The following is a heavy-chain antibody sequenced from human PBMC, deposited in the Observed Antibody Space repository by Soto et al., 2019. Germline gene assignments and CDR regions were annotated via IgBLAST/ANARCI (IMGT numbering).Heavy chain of an antibody. J-gene: IGHJ4*02. CDR2: ISQSGNT. Sequence: LSLTCSIYSGSFSGYYWSWIRQPPGKGLEWIGEISQSGNTNYSPSLKSRVSISIDTSKKQFSLNLASVSAADTAVYYCARAPKVSGSSQTRPDFWGQGTLVTVSS. D-gene: IGHD6-6*01. CDR1: SGSFSGYY. V-gene: IGHV4-34*01. CDR3: ARAPKVSGSSQTRPDF.